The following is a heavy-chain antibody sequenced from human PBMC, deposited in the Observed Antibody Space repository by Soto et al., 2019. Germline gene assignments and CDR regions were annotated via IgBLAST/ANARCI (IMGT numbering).Heavy chain of an antibody. V-gene: IGHV4-39*01. CDR3: ARHFGTYGDWDFDF. J-gene: IGHJ4*02. D-gene: IGHD4-17*01. CDR1: GGSISDSSHY. CDR2: INYSGRT. Sequence: PSETLSLTCTVSGGSISDSSHYWAWIRQPPGKGLEWIATINYSGRTYYNPSLRSRVTMSVDTSRDQFSLNLNSVTAADTAVYYCARHFGTYGDWDFDFWGQGTLVTVS.